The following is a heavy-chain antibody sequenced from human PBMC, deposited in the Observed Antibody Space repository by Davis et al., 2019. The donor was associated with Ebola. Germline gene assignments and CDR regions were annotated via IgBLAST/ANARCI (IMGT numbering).Heavy chain of an antibody. D-gene: IGHD6-13*01. CDR1: GDSVSSHIAA. J-gene: IGHJ4*02. CDR3: VRDSAAGKVDY. Sequence: SQTLSLTCAIPGDSVSSHIAAWSWIRQSPSRGLEWLGRTYYRSKWYNDYAVSVKSRIIINPDTSKNQFSLQLNSVTPEDTAVYYCVRDSAAGKVDYWGQGTLVTVSS. V-gene: IGHV6-1*01. CDR2: TYYRSKWYN.